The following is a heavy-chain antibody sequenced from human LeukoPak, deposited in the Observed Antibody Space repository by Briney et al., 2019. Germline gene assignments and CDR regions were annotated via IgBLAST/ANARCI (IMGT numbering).Heavy chain of an antibody. V-gene: IGHV3-33*01. CDR1: GFAFSSYG. J-gene: IGHJ6*02. D-gene: IGHD3-22*01. CDR2: IWYDGSNK. Sequence: GGSLRLSCAASGFAFSSYGMHWVRQAPGKGLEWVAVIWYDGSNKYYADSVKGRFTISRDNSKNTLYLQMNSLRAEDTAVYYRARDGHYYDSSGYYYLGYYYYGMDVWGQGTTVTVSS. CDR3: ARDGHYYDSSGYYYLGYYYYGMDV.